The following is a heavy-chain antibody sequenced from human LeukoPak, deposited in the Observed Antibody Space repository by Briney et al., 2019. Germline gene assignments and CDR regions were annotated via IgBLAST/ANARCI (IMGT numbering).Heavy chain of an antibody. D-gene: IGHD6-19*01. V-gene: IGHV3-23*01. CDR1: GFTFSSYA. CDR3: AKGIAVAGRGTTNLFDY. Sequence: PGGSLRLSCAASGFTFSSYAMSWVRQSPGKGLEWVSAISGSGGSTYYADSVKGRFTISRDNSKNTLYLQMNSLRAEDTAVYYCAKGIAVAGRGTTNLFDYWRQGTLVTVSS. J-gene: IGHJ4*02. CDR2: ISGSGGST.